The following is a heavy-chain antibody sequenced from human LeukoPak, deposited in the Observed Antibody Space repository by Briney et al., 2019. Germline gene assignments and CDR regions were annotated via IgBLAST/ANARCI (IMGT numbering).Heavy chain of an antibody. D-gene: IGHD4-17*01. J-gene: IGHJ5*02. CDR2: IYPVDSDT. CDR1: PYSFTTYW. Sequence: PGQSLKISCTGSPYSFTTYWIGWVGQMHGKGLEWMGIIYPVDSDTRYSPSFPGQVTISADKSIITAYLQWSSLKASDTSMYYCARRPYGDYPLNWFDPWGQGTLVTVSS. CDR3: ARRPYGDYPLNWFDP. V-gene: IGHV5-51*01.